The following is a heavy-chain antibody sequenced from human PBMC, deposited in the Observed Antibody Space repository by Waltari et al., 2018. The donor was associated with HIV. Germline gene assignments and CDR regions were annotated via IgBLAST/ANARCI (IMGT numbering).Heavy chain of an antibody. Sequence: EVQLVESGGGLVQPGGSLRLSCAASGFTFSSYEMNLVRQAPGKGLEWVSYISSSGSTIYYADSVKGRFTISRDNAKNSLYLQMNSLRAEDTAVYYCAREGITMVRGFDYWGQGTLVTVSS. D-gene: IGHD3-10*01. CDR3: AREGITMVRGFDY. CDR2: ISSSGSTI. V-gene: IGHV3-48*03. J-gene: IGHJ4*02. CDR1: GFTFSSYE.